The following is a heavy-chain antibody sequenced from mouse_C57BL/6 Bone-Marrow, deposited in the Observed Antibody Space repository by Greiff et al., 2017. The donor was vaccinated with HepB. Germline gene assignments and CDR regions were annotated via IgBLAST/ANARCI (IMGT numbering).Heavy chain of an antibody. Sequence: QVQLQQPGAELVKPGASVKMSCKASGYTFTSYWITWVKQRPGQGLEWIGDIYPGSGSTNYNEKFKSKATLTVDTSSSTAYMQLSSLTSEDSAVYYCARSYGSSDRFAYWGQGTLVTVSA. CDR3: ARSYGSSDRFAY. CDR2: IYPGSGST. D-gene: IGHD1-1*01. CDR1: GYTFTSYW. J-gene: IGHJ3*01. V-gene: IGHV1-55*01.